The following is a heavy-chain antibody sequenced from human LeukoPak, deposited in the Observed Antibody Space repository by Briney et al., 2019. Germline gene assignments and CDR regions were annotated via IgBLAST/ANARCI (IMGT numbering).Heavy chain of an antibody. Sequence: ASVKVSCKASGYTFTSYGISWVRQAPGQGLEWMGWISACNGNTNYAQKLQGRVTMTTDTSTSTAYMELRSLRSDNTAVYYCARDTLLWFGELLRGVNWFDPWGQGTLVTVSS. CDR1: GYTFTSYG. CDR3: ARDTLLWFGELLRGVNWFDP. CDR2: ISACNGNT. V-gene: IGHV1-18*01. J-gene: IGHJ5*02. D-gene: IGHD3-10*01.